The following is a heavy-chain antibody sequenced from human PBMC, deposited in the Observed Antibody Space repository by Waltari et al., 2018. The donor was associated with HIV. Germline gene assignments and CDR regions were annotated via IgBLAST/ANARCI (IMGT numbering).Heavy chain of an antibody. CDR3: ARDHRGNKLLYGMDV. J-gene: IGHJ6*02. Sequence: VQLVQSGAEVQKPGSSVRSPCQDSGGTLSRCATNGVRQAPRQGLEWMGGIIPAFGTANYAERFQGRVTITADEYTSTAYMDLSSLRSEDTAVYFCARDHRGNKLLYGMDVWGQGTTVTV. CDR1: GGTLSRCA. V-gene: IGHV1-69*01. CDR2: IIPAFGTA.